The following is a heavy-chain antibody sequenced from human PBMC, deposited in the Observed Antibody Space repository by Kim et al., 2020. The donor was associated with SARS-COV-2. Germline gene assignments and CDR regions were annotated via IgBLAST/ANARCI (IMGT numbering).Heavy chain of an antibody. CDR3: VKGAKSSSWYPHFDD. V-gene: IGHV3-64D*09. J-gene: IGHJ4*03. Sequence: ESVKGRFTISKDKSKNTLYLQMSSLRAEDTAVYYCVKGAKSSSWYPHFDDWGHRTLVTVSS. D-gene: IGHD6-13*01.